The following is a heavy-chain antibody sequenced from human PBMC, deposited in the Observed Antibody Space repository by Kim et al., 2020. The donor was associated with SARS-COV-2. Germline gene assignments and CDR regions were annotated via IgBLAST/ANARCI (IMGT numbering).Heavy chain of an antibody. D-gene: IGHD2-2*01. Sequence: SETLSLTCAVYGGSFSGYYWSWIRQPPGKGLEWIGEINHSGSTNYNPSLKSRVTISVDTSKNQFSLKLSSVTAADTAVYYCARGRYCSSTSCYVLGSRFDPWGQGTLVTVSS. CDR3: ARGRYCSSTSCYVLGSRFDP. J-gene: IGHJ5*02. CDR2: INHSGST. V-gene: IGHV4-34*01. CDR1: GGSFSGYY.